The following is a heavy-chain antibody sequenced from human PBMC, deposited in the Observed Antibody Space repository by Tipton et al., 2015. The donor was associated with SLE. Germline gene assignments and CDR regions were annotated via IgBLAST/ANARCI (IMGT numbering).Heavy chain of an antibody. CDR3: AGDCSSTSCYTAFDI. CDR2: IYYSGST. V-gene: IGHV4-31*03. Sequence: TLSLTCTVSGGSISSGGYYWSWIRQHPGKGLVWIGYIYYSGSTYYNPSLKSRVTISVDTSKNQFSLKLSSVTAADTAVYYCAGDCSSTSCYTAFDIWGQGTMVTVSS. J-gene: IGHJ3*02. CDR1: GGSISSGGYY. D-gene: IGHD2-2*02.